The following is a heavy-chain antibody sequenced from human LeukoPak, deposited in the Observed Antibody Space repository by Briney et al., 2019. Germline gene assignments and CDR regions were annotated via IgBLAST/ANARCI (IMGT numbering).Heavy chain of an antibody. J-gene: IGHJ4*02. CDR3: TGGALDY. Sequence: GGSLRLSCAASGFTVSSNYMGWVRQAPGKGLKWVSVIYSGGNTYYADSAKGRFTVSRDNAKNSLFLQMDSLRAEDTAVYYCTGGALDYWGQGALVTVSS. V-gene: IGHV3-53*01. CDR1: GFTVSSNY. CDR2: IYSGGNT. D-gene: IGHD3-10*01.